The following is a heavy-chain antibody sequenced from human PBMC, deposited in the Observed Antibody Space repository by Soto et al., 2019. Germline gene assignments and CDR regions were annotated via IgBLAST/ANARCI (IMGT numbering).Heavy chain of an antibody. J-gene: IGHJ4*02. V-gene: IGHV3-11*01. Sequence: QVQLVESGGGLVKPGGSLRLSCAASGFTFSAYYMSWIRQAPGKGLVWVSYISSSGSTIYYADAVKGRFTISRDNAKNSLYLQMSSLRAEDTAVYYCARDSEWWLRGYFDYWGQGTLVTVSS. D-gene: IGHD5-12*01. CDR1: GFTFSAYY. CDR2: ISSSGSTI. CDR3: ARDSEWWLRGYFDY.